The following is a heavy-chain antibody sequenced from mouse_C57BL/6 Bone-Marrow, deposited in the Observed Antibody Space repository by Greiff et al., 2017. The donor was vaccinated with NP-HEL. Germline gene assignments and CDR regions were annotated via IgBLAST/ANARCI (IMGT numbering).Heavy chain of an antibody. V-gene: IGHV1-15*01. CDR1: GYTFTDYE. J-gene: IGHJ1*03. Sequence: VQRVESGAELVRPGASVTLSCKASGYTFTDYEMHWVKQTPVHGLEWIGAIDPETGGTAYNQKFKGKAILTADKSSSTAYMELRSLTSEDSAVYYCYYGSSYVYFDVWGTGTTVTVSS. D-gene: IGHD1-1*01. CDR3: YYGSSYVYFDV. CDR2: IDPETGGT.